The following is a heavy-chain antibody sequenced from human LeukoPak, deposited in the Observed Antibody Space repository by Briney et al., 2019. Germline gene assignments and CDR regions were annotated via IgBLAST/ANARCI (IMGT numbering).Heavy chain of an antibody. V-gene: IGHV4-30-4*08. CDR2: IYYSGST. Sequence: SQTLSLTCTVSGGSISSGDCYWSWIRQPPGKGLGWIGYIYYSGSTYYNPSLKSRVTISVDTSKNQFSLKLSSVTAADTAVYYCARDPPGYSSSWDWGQGTLVTVSS. D-gene: IGHD6-13*01. CDR1: GGSISSGDCY. CDR3: ARDPPGYSSSWD. J-gene: IGHJ4*02.